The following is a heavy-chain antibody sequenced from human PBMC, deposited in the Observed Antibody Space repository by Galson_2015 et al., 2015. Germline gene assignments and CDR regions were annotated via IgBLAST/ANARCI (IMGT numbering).Heavy chain of an antibody. CDR1: GYTFTGYY. J-gene: IGHJ5*02. Sequence: SVKVSCKASGYTFTGYYMHWVRQAPGQGLEWMGRVNPNSGGTNYAQKFQGRVTMTRDTSISTAYMELSRLRSDDTAVYYCARGQNSSSWYRDWFDPWGQGTLVTVSS. CDR3: ARGQNSSSWYRDWFDP. CDR2: VNPNSGGT. V-gene: IGHV1-2*06. D-gene: IGHD6-13*01.